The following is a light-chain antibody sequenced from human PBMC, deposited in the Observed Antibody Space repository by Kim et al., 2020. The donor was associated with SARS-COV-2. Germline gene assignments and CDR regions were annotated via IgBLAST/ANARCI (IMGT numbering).Light chain of an antibody. Sequence: SVSPGERDTLSCRASQSVSSNLAWYQQKPGQAPRLLIYGASTRATGIPARFSGSGSGTEFTLTISSLQSEDIAVYYCQQYNDWPLFGGGTKVEIK. CDR3: QQYNDWPL. CDR1: QSVSSN. V-gene: IGKV3-15*01. J-gene: IGKJ4*01. CDR2: GAS.